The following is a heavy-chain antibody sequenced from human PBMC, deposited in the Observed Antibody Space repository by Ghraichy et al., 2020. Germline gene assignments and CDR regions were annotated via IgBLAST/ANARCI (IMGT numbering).Heavy chain of an antibody. CDR2: IKQDGSEK. CDR3: AREGYSYGAIYFYNYYMDV. CDR1: GFTFSSYW. V-gene: IGHV3-7*01. D-gene: IGHD5-18*01. J-gene: IGHJ6*03. Sequence: GESLNISCAASGFTFSSYWMSWVRQAPGKGLEWVANIKQDGSEKYYVDSVKGRFTISRDNAKSSLYLQMNSLRAEDTAVYYCAREGYSYGAIYFYNYYMDVWGKGTTVTVSS.